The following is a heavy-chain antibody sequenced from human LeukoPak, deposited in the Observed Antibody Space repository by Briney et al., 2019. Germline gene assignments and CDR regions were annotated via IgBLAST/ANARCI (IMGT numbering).Heavy chain of an antibody. V-gene: IGHV3-15*01. D-gene: IGHD1-14*01. CDR3: TTGLPGIHGDFDF. J-gene: IGHJ4*02. CDR1: HFNFRNAW. Sequence: GGSLRLSCVVSHFNFRNAWMAWVRQAPGKGLEWVGRIKSKGDGEKTDYAAPLRGRFSISRDDSKNTLYLQVNSLQIEDTAVYYCTTGLPGIHGDFDFWGQGTLVTVSS. CDR2: IKSKGDGEKT.